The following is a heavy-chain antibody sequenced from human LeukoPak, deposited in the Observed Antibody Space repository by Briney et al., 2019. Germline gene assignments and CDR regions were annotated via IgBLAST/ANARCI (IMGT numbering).Heavy chain of an antibody. V-gene: IGHV4-4*07. D-gene: IGHD3-10*01. CDR2: IFTTGST. CDR1: GGSLSSYY. J-gene: IGHJ5*02. CDR3: ARGDGSTMIRGVSRYGWLDP. Sequence: SQTLSLTCSVSGGSLSSYYWTWIRQPAGKGLEWIGRIFTTGSTNYNPSLMSRVTMSVDTSKNQFSLKMRSVTAADTAVYYCARGDGSTMIRGVSRYGWLDPWGQGTLVTVSS.